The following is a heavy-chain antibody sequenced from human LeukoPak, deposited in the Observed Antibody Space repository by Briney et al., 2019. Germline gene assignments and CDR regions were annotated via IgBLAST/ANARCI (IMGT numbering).Heavy chain of an antibody. CDR2: TGLESVHT. CDR3: AKGDDIGKHPTRAYYFDI. CDR1: GFIFSRHA. V-gene: IGHV3-23*01. Sequence: GGSLRLSCAASGFIFSRHAMSWVRQAPGKGLEWVSTTGLESVHTLCADSVQGRFTVSRDNSRSTLDLQMDNLRVDDTAVYYCAKGDDIGKHPTRAYYFDIWGQGTLVTVSS. D-gene: IGHD5-24*01. J-gene: IGHJ4*02.